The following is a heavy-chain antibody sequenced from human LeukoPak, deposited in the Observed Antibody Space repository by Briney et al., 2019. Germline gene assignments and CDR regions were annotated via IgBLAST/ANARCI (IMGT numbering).Heavy chain of an antibody. J-gene: IGHJ5*02. V-gene: IGHV3-21*06. CDR2: ISSTDTFI. CDR1: GFTFSYYS. D-gene: IGHD4-17*01. Sequence: GGSLRLSCAASGFTFSYYSMNWLRQAPRKGLEWVSSISSTDTFIKYADSVKGRFTISRDNAKNSLYLQMNSLRAEDTAVYYCARAPDYAFVFDPWGQGTVVTVSS. CDR3: ARAPDYAFVFDP.